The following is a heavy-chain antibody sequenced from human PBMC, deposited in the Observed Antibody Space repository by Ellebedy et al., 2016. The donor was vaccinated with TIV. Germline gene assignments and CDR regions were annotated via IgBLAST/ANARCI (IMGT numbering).Heavy chain of an antibody. Sequence: PGGSLRLSCAASGFTVSNNQMSWVRQAPGKGLEWVSIIYIGGSTYYADSVKGRFTISRDSSKNTLSLQMNSLRAEDTAVYYCSTAPSGVVDYWGQGTLVTVSS. CDR2: IYIGGST. D-gene: IGHD2-21*01. CDR3: STAPSGVVDY. V-gene: IGHV3-66*01. J-gene: IGHJ4*02. CDR1: GFTVSNNQ.